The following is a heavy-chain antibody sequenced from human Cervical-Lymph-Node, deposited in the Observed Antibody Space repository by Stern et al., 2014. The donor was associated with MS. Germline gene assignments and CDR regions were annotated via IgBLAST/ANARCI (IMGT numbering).Heavy chain of an antibody. CDR2: INGDGTVS. V-gene: IGHV3-74*02. CDR3: ASAYRES. J-gene: IGHJ4*02. D-gene: IGHD1-1*01. Sequence: EVQLVESGGGIVQPGGSLMISCVASGFNFRAYWMHWVRQGPGKGLEWVSRINGDGTVSTYADSVRGQFTISRNNANNTMSLQLDNLRVEDTAIYYCASAYRESWGQGTLVTVST. CDR1: GFNFRAYW.